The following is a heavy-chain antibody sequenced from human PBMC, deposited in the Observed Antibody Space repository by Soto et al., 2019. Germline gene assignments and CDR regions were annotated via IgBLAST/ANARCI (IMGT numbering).Heavy chain of an antibody. J-gene: IGHJ4*02. CDR1: GYTFTSYG. CDR2: ISAYNGNT. CDR3: ARDYITMIVVVNLGY. Sequence: ASVKVSCKASGYTFTSYGISWVRQAPGQGLEWMGWISAYNGNTNYAQKLQGRVTMTTDTSTSTAYMELRSLRSDDTAVYYCARDYITMIVVVNLGYWGQGTLVTVSS. D-gene: IGHD3-22*01. V-gene: IGHV1-18*01.